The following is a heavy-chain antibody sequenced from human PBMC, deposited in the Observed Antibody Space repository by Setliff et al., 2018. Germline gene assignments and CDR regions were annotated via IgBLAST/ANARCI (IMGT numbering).Heavy chain of an antibody. D-gene: IGHD6-13*01. V-gene: IGHV4-34*01. Sequence: PSETLSLTCAVYGGSFSGYYWSWIRQPPGKGLEWIGEINHSGSTNYNPSLKSRVTISVDTSKNQFSLKLSSVTAADTAVHYCARGRIAAALYYFDYWGQGTLVTVSS. CDR1: GGSFSGYY. CDR2: INHSGST. J-gene: IGHJ4*02. CDR3: ARGRIAAALYYFDY.